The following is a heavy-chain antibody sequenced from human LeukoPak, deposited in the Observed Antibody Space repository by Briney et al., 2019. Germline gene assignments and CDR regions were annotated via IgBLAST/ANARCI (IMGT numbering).Heavy chain of an antibody. Sequence: EASVKVSCKASGGTFSSYAISWVRQAPGQGLEWMGGIIPIFGTANYAQKFQGRVTITADESTSTAYMELSSLRSEDTAVYYCARETEQLGGGYWGQGTLVTVSS. D-gene: IGHD3-16*01. CDR2: IIPIFGTA. V-gene: IGHV1-69*13. J-gene: IGHJ4*02. CDR1: GGTFSSYA. CDR3: ARETEQLGGGY.